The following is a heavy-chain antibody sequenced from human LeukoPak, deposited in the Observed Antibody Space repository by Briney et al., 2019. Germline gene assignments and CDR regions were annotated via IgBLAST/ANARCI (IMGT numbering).Heavy chain of an antibody. CDR3: ARVSKVVPAAIGGYFDY. Sequence: GGSLRLSCAASGFTFDDYGMSWVRQAPGKGLEWVSGINWNGGSTGYADSVKGRFTISRDSAKNSLYLQMNSLRAEDTALYYCARVSKVVPAAIGGYFDYWGQGTLVTVSS. CDR2: INWNGGST. J-gene: IGHJ4*02. D-gene: IGHD2-2*02. CDR1: GFTFDDYG. V-gene: IGHV3-20*04.